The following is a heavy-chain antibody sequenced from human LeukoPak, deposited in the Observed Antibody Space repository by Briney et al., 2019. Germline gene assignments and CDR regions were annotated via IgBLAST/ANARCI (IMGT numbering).Heavy chain of an antibody. Sequence: GGSLRLSCAASGFTFTSFSMNWVRQAPGKGLEWVSYISSSSSTTYYADSVKGRFTTSRDNAKESVFLQMNSLRVEDTAVYYCARGPGSAWYGAYWFDPWGQGTLVTVSS. CDR2: ISSSSSTT. J-gene: IGHJ5*02. CDR1: GFTFTSFS. CDR3: ARGPGSAWYGAYWFDP. D-gene: IGHD4/OR15-4a*01. V-gene: IGHV3-48*01.